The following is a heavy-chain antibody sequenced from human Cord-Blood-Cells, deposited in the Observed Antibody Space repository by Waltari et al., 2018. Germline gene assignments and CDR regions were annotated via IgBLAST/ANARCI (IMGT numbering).Heavy chain of an antibody. V-gene: IGHV3-30*18. Sequence: QVQLVESGGGVVQPGRSLRLSCAASGFTFSSYGMHWVRHAPGKGLEWVAVISYDGSNKYYADSVKGRFTISRDNSKNTLYLQMNSLRAEDTAVYYCAKGDGRAYWGQGTLVTVSS. CDR2: ISYDGSNK. D-gene: IGHD3-10*02. CDR1: GFTFSSYG. CDR3: AKGDGRAY. J-gene: IGHJ4*02.